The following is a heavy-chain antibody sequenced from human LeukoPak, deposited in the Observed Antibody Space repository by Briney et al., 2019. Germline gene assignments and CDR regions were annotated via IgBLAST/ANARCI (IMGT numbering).Heavy chain of an antibody. CDR2: IYHSGST. CDR3: ARLDSSGYSPDY. D-gene: IGHD3-22*01. J-gene: IGHJ4*02. Sequence: SETLSLTCTVSGYSISSDYYWGWIRQPPGKGLEWIGSIYHSGSTYYNPSLKSRVTISVDTSKNQFSLKLSSVTAADTAVYYCARLDSSGYSPDYWGQGTLVTVSS. V-gene: IGHV4-38-2*02. CDR1: GYSISSDYY.